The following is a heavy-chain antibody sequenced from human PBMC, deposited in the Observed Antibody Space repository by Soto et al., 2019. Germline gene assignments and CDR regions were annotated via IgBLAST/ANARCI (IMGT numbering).Heavy chain of an antibody. D-gene: IGHD6-6*01. CDR1: GFTFNTYW. CDR2: INQDGSDK. V-gene: IGHV3-7*01. CDR3: AIHGSSSYYYYGMDV. Sequence: GGSLRLSCAASGFTFNTYWLNWVRQAPGKGLEWVGNINQDGSDKYYGDSVKGRFTISRDNAKNSVYLQMSSLRSEDTAVYYCAIHGSSSYYYYGMDVWGQGTTVTVSS. J-gene: IGHJ6*02.